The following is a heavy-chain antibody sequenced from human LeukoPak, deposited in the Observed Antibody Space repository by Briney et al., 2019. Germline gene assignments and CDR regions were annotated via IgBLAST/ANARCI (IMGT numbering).Heavy chain of an antibody. CDR2: ISSSGSTI. CDR3: AGSRGYSGYVYYYYYYMDV. CDR1: GFTFSSYE. J-gene: IGHJ6*03. D-gene: IGHD5-12*01. V-gene: IGHV3-48*03. Sequence: GGSLRLSCAASGFTFSSYEMNWVRQAPGKGLEWVSYISSSGSTIYYADSVKGRFTISRDNAKNSLYLQMNSLRAEDTAVYYCAGSRGYSGYVYYYYYYMDVWGKGTTVTISS.